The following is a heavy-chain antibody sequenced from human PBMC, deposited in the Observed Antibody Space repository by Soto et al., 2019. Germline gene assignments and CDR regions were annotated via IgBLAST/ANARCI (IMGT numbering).Heavy chain of an antibody. J-gene: IGHJ4*02. V-gene: IGHV3-23*01. CDR1: GFTFNNYA. CDR2: ISASGGST. D-gene: IGHD3-16*01. CDR3: VKTSLGGGFGL. Sequence: EVQLLDSGGGLVQPGGSLRLSCAASGFTFNNYAMSWVRQAPGKGLEWVSSISASGGSTNYADSVKGRFTISRDNSENTVYLQMNRPRAEDTAVYYCVKTSLGGGFGLWGQGSLVTVSS.